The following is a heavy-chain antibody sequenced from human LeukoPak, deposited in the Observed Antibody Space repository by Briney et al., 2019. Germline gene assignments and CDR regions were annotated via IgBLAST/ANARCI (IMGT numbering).Heavy chain of an antibody. CDR2: IQYDGRNK. CDR3: AKGPNYYDSSGYWSNAFDI. D-gene: IGHD3-22*01. CDR1: GFTFSSYG. Sequence: PGGSLRLSCAASGFTFSSYGMHWVRQAPGKGLEWVAFIQYDGRNKYYTDSVKGRFNISRDNSKNTLYLQMNSLRAEDTAVYYCAKGPNYYDSSGYWSNAFDIWGQGTMVTVSS. J-gene: IGHJ3*02. V-gene: IGHV3-30*02.